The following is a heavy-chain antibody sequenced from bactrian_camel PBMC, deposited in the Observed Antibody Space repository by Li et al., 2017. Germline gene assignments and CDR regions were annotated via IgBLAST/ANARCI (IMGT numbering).Heavy chain of an antibody. CDR3: AADLGYDGICVDSYIRRPELYNY. D-gene: IGHD6*01. CDR2: LNSDGST. V-gene: IGHV3S53*01. Sequence: QVQLVESGGGSVQAGRSLKLSCAASGRTDRQYCMAWFRQGPGKDREGVANLNSDGSTTYSDSVRGRFTISRDNAKNTLYLQMNSLKPEDTAMYYCAADLGYDGICVDSYIRRPELYNYKGQGTQVTVS. CDR1: GRTDRQYC. J-gene: IGHJ4*01.